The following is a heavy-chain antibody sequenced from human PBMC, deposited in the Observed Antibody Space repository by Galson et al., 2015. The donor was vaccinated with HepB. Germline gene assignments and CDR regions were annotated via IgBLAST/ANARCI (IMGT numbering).Heavy chain of an antibody. V-gene: IGHV3-30*18. D-gene: IGHD6-19*01. CDR2: ISYDGSNK. CDR3: AKDPYLYSALAGTMAGFDY. J-gene: IGHJ4*02. Sequence: SLRLSCAASGFTFSNYGMHWVRQAPGKRLEWVAVISYDGSNKYYADSVKGRFTISRDNSKSTLYLQMNSLRAEDTALYYCAKDPYLYSALAGTMAGFDYWGQGTLVTVSS. CDR1: GFTFSNYG.